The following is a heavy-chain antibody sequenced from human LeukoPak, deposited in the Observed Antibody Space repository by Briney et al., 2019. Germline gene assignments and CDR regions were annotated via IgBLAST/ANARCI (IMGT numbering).Heavy chain of an antibody. Sequence: SETLSLTCDVYGASFSGYYWSWIRQPPGKGLEWIGEINQSGSTTYSPSLKSRVTISVGTSKNQFSLILTSVTAADTAVYYCARGGSKHSIPYYYYIDVWGKGTTVTVSS. V-gene: IGHV4-34*01. J-gene: IGHJ6*03. CDR2: INQSGST. CDR1: GASFSGYY. D-gene: IGHD2-15*01. CDR3: ARGGSKHSIPYYYYIDV.